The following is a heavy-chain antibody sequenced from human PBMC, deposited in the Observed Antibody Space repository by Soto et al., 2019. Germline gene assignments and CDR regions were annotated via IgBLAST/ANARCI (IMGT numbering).Heavy chain of an antibody. CDR3: AREIKTYSSSWYDFGAFDI. J-gene: IGHJ3*02. CDR1: GGSISSGGYY. CDR2: IYYSGST. V-gene: IGHV4-31*03. Sequence: SETLSLTCTVSGGSISSGGYYRSWIRQHPGKGLEWIGYIYYSGSTYYNPSLKSRVTISVDTSKNQFSLKLSSVTAADTAVYYCAREIKTYSSSWYDFGAFDIWGQGTMVTVSS. D-gene: IGHD6-13*01.